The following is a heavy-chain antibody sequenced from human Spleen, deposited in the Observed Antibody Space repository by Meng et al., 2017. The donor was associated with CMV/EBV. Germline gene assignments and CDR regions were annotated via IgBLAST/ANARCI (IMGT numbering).Heavy chain of an antibody. CDR2: IHHTEGT. CDR1: GGSFNGYY. J-gene: IGHJ4*02. V-gene: IGHV4-34*01. D-gene: IGHD3-22*01. CDR3: ARGIRLFDNSGYNPFFLLDS. Sequence: SETLSLTCTVSGGSFNGYYWSWIRQPPGRGLEWIGEIHHTEGTKSKPSFESRVTISVDASRRQFSLRLSSVTAADTAVYYCARGIRLFDNSGYNPFFLLDSWGQGTLVTVSS.